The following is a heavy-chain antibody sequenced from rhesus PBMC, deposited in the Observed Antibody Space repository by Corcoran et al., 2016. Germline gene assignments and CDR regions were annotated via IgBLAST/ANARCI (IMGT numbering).Heavy chain of an antibody. CDR1: GGSISDDYF. D-gene: IGHD4-29*01. V-gene: IGHV4-106*01. Sequence: QVQLQESGPGLVKPSETLSLTCAVSGGSISDDYFWSWIRQPPGRELGGIGYMYGGGGPTNYNPALKSRVTSSMETARNQFSRRLTSLTAADTAVYYCTRDVYGSSLCWWGRGVLVTVSS. J-gene: IGHJ4*01. CDR3: TRDVYGSSLCW. CDR2: MYGGGGPT.